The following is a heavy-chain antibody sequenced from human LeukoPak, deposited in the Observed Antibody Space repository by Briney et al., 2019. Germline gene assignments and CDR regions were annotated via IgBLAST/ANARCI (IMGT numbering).Heavy chain of an antibody. CDR3: AREWKKTGAFDY. D-gene: IGHD1-1*01. V-gene: IGHV3-74*01. CDR2: INTDGGST. J-gene: IGHJ4*02. Sequence: GGSLRLSCAASGFTFSSFWMHWVRQAPGKGLVWVSFINTDGGSTTYADSVKGRFTVSRDNAKSTLYLQMSGLRAEDTAVYYCAREWKKTGAFDYWGQGTLVTVSS. CDR1: GFTFSSFW.